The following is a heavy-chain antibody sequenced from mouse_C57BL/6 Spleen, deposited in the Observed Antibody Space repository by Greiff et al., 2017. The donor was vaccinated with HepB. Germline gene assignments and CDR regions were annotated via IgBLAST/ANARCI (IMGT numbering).Heavy chain of an antibody. V-gene: IGHV1-82*01. D-gene: IGHD1-1*01. CDR3: ARENLYYYGSSLLAY. CDR1: GYAFSSSW. Sequence: VQRVESGPELVKPGASVKISCKASGYAFSSSWMNWVKQRPGKGLEWIGRIYPGDGDTNYNGKFKGKATLTADKSSSTAYMQLSSLTSEDSAVYFCARENLYYYGSSLLAYWGQGTLVTVSA. J-gene: IGHJ3*01. CDR2: IYPGDGDT.